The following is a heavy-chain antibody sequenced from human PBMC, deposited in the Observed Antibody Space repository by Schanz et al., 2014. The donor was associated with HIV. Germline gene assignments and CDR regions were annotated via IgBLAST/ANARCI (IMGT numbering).Heavy chain of an antibody. D-gene: IGHD3-22*01. CDR3: AKPEYDSRGNSQSHFDY. J-gene: IGHJ4*02. Sequence: EVQLLESGGGLVQPGGSLTLSCVGSGFIFKDSAMSWVRQAPGKGLEWVALISGAGGDRHYADSVKGRFTVSRDNSKNTVYLQMTTLRIDDTAVYYCAKPEYDSRGNSQSHFDYWGQGTLVTVSS. V-gene: IGHV3-23*01. CDR2: ISGAGGDR. CDR1: GFIFKDSA.